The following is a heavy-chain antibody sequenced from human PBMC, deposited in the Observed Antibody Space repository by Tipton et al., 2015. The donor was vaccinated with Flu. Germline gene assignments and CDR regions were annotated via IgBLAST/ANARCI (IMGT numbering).Heavy chain of an antibody. D-gene: IGHD2-15*01. Sequence: TLSLTCNVSGYSISTGDYWGWIRQPPGKGLEWLANVYHTGTTFYKPSLRSRLTISVDTSKNQFSLRLSSVTAADTAVYYCAREARYCSGGGCSFFDCWGQGTRVTVSS. J-gene: IGHJ4*02. CDR3: AREARYCSGGGCSFFDC. V-gene: IGHV4-38-2*02. CDR1: GYSISTGDY. CDR2: VYHTGTT.